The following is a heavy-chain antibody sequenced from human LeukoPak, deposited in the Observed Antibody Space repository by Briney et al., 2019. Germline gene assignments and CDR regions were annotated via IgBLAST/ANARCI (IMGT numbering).Heavy chain of an antibody. J-gene: IGHJ4*02. V-gene: IGHV4-34*01. CDR1: GGSFSGYY. CDR3: ARAGVGYIGSGSLSPYYFDY. CDR2: INHSGST. D-gene: IGHD3-10*01. Sequence: PSETLSLTCAVYGGSFSGYYWSWIRQPPGKGLEWIGEINHSGSTNYNPSLKSRVTISIDTSKNQFSLKLSSVTAADTAVYYCARAGVGYIGSGSLSPYYFDYWGQGTLVTVSS.